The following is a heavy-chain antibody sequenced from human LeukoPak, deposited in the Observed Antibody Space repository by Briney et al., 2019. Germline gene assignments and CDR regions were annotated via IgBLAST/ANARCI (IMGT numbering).Heavy chain of an antibody. CDR1: GFTFSSYP. CDR2: ISGSGGST. CDR3: AKTIVLVPAASDY. J-gene: IGHJ4*02. D-gene: IGHD2-2*01. Sequence: GGSLRLSCAASGFTFSSYPMRWVRQAPGKGREWVSAISGSGGSTYYADSVKGRFTISRDNSKNTLYLQMDSLRAEDTAVYYCAKTIVLVPAASDYWGQGTLVTVSS. V-gene: IGHV3-23*01.